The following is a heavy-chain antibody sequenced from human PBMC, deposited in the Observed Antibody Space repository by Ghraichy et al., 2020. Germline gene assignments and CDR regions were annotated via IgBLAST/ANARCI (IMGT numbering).Heavy chain of an antibody. J-gene: IGHJ4*02. CDR1: GFTFSGYW. CDR3: ARADAYSGDY. Sequence: GESLRLSCAASGFTFSGYWMSWVRQALGKGLEWVANIDQDGSEKYYVDSVRGRFTISRDNVKNSLYLQMNSLRADDTALYYCARADAYSGDYWGQGTLVTVSS. D-gene: IGHD1-26*01. V-gene: IGHV3-7*03. CDR2: IDQDGSEK.